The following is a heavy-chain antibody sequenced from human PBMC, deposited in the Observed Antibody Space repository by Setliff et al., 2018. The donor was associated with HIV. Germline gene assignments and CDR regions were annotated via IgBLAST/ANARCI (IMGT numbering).Heavy chain of an antibody. CDR2: IIPTFGAA. CDR1: GYTFNNYG. D-gene: IGHD5-12*01. J-gene: IGHJ5*02. V-gene: IGHV1-69*13. Sequence: SVKVSCKASGYTFNNYGIDWVRQAPGQGLEWMGGIIPTFGAADYAQKFQDRVTMTADEDTSTTYMELSNLRSDDTAVYYCARDRGGSGYALHVWLDLWGQGTLVTVSS. CDR3: ARDRGGSGYALHVWLDL.